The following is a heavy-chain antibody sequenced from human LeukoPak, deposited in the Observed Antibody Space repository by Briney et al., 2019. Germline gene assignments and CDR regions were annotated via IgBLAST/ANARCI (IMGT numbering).Heavy chain of an antibody. V-gene: IGHV3-30-3*01. CDR1: GFTFSSYA. CDR3: ANHDGGYYYYYGMDV. Sequence: GRSLRLSCAASGFTFSSYAMHWVRQAPGKGLEWVAVISYDGSNKYYADSVKGRFTISRDNSKNTLYLQMNSLRAEDTAVYYCANHDGGYYYYYGMDVWGQGTTVTVSS. CDR2: ISYDGSNK. J-gene: IGHJ6*02. D-gene: IGHD1-1*01.